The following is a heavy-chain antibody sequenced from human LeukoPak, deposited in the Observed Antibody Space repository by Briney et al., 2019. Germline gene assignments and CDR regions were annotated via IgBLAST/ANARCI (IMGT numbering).Heavy chain of an antibody. V-gene: IGHV3-74*01. Sequence: GGSLRLSYTASGFTFINYWIHWVRQPPGKGLVWVSRINNDGGDTIYADSVRGRFSISRDNAKNTLYLQMNSLRAEDTAVYYCARDLMGIAYRGAFYYWGQGTLVTVSS. CDR3: ARDLMGIAYRGAFYY. D-gene: IGHD6-13*01. CDR2: INNDGGDT. J-gene: IGHJ4*02. CDR1: GFTFINYW.